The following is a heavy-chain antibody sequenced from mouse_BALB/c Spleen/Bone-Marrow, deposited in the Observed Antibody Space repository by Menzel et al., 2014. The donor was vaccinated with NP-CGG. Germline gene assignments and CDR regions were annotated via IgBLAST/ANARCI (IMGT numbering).Heavy chain of an antibody. CDR3: ARDSYYYGSSYWYFDV. V-gene: IGHV5-4*02. Sequence: EVKLMESGGGLVKPGGSLKLSCAASGFTFSDYYMYWVRQTPEKGLEWVATISDGGSYTYYPDSVKGRFTISRDNAKNSLYLQMTSLKSGDTAMYYCARDSYYYGSSYWYFDVWGAGTTVTVSS. CDR1: GFTFSDYY. CDR2: ISDGGSYT. D-gene: IGHD1-1*01. J-gene: IGHJ1*01.